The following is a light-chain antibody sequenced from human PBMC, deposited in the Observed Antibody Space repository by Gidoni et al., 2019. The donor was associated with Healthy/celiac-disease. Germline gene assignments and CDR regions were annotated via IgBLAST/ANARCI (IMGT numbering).Light chain of an antibody. V-gene: IGKV4-1*01. CDR1: QSVLYSSNNKNY. CDR3: QQYYSTPRT. CDR2: WAS. Sequence: DIVMTQSPDSLAVSLGERATINCKSSQSVLYSSNNKNYLAWYQQKPGQPPKLLIYWASTRESGVPDRFSGSGSGTEFTLTISSLQAEDVAVYYCQQYYSTPRTFGPGTKVDIK. J-gene: IGKJ3*01.